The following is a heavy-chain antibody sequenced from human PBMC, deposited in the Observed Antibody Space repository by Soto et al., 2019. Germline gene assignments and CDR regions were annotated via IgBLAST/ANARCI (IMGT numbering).Heavy chain of an antibody. CDR2: INSDESST. J-gene: IGHJ4*02. Sequence: GGSLRLSCAASGFNFSSYWMHWVRQAPGKGLVWVSRINSDESSTTYADSVKGRFTISRDNAKSTLYRQMDSLRVEDTAVYYCVREGGPYCSSSSCLRPFNYWGQGTLVTVS. D-gene: IGHD2-15*01. V-gene: IGHV3-74*01. CDR1: GFNFSSYW. CDR3: VREGGPYCSSSSCLRPFNY.